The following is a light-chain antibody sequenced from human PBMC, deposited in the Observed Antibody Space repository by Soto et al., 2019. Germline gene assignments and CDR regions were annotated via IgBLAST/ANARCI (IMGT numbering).Light chain of an antibody. CDR1: QSVSSSY. CDR3: QQFGSSSGFT. V-gene: IGKV3-20*01. CDR2: AAS. J-gene: IGKJ3*01. Sequence: EFVLTQSPGTLSLSPGERATLSCRASQSVSSSYLAWFQQKPGQAPRLLIYAASSRATGIPDRFSGSGSGTDSTLTISGLEPEDFAVYYCQQFGSSSGFTFGPGTKVDIK.